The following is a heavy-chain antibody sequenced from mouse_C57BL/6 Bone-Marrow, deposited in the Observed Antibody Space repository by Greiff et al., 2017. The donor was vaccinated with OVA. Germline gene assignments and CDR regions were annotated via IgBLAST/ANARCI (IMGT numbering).Heavy chain of an antibody. D-gene: IGHD1-1*01. CDR3: YYGSSYY. Sequence: VQLQQSGAELVKPGASVKLSCKASGYTFTSYWMQWVKQRPGQGLEWIGEIDPYDSYTNYNQKFKGKATLTVDTSSSTAYMQLSSLTSEDSAVYYCYYGSSYYWGQGTTLTVSS. CDR1: GYTFTSYW. J-gene: IGHJ2*01. V-gene: IGHV1-50*01. CDR2: IDPYDSYT.